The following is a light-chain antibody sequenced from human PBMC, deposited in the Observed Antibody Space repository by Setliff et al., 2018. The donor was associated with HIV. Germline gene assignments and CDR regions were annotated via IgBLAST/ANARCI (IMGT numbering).Light chain of an antibody. CDR3: SSHTPFVL. CDR1: SSDIGGYKY. Sequence: LTQPASVSGSPGQSITISCTGTSSDIGGYKYVSWYQQHPGKAPKLMIYDVSIRPSGVSNRFSGSKSGNTASLTISGLQPEDEADYYCSSHTPFVLFGGGTKVTVL. J-gene: IGLJ2*01. CDR2: DVS. V-gene: IGLV2-14*03.